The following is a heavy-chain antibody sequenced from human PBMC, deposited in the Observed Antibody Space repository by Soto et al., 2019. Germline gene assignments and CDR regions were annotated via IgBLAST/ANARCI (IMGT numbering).Heavy chain of an antibody. J-gene: IGHJ6*02. D-gene: IGHD3-16*01. V-gene: IGHV4-30-4*01. CDR2: IYYSGST. CDR3: AASMTRGEGMDV. Sequence: TSETLSLTCTVSGGSISSGDYYWSWIRQPPGKGLEWIGYIYYSGSTYYNPSLKSRVTISVDTSKSQFSLKLGSVTAADTAVYYCAASMTRGEGMDVWGQGTTVTVSS. CDR1: GGSISSGDYY.